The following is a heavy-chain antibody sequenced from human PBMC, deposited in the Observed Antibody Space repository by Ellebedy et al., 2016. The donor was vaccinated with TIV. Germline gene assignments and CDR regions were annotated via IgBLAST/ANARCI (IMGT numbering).Heavy chain of an antibody. CDR1: GFTFSSYA. J-gene: IGHJ4*02. CDR2: INDISSHI. D-gene: IGHD6-19*01. Sequence: PGGSLRLSCAASGFTFSSYAMNWVRQAPGKGLEWVSSINDISSHIYYADSLRGRFTISRDNAKNSLFLQMDNLRADDTAVYYCARGQWLVFPSFDYWGQGTLVTVSS. CDR3: ARGQWLVFPSFDY. V-gene: IGHV3-21*01.